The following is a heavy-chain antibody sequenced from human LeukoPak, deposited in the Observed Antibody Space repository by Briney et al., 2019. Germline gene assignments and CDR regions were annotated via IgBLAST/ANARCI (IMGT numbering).Heavy chain of an antibody. D-gene: IGHD1-26*01. V-gene: IGHV4-34*01. CDR2: INHSGST. J-gene: IGHJ4*02. Sequence: SETLSLTCAVYGGSFNGYYWSWIRQPPGKGLEWIGEINHSGSTNYNPSLKSRVTISVDASKNQFSLKLSSVTAADTAVYYCARGPIDSGSYYWKSYYFDYWGQGTLVTVSS. CDR3: ARGPIDSGSYYWKSYYFDY. CDR1: GGSFNGYY.